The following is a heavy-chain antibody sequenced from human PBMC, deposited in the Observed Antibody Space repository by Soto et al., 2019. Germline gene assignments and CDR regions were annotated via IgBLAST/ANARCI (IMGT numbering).Heavy chain of an antibody. CDR3: ARDPYQWESSGWFANWLDP. Sequence: EVQLVESGGGLVQPGGSLRLSCAASGFTFSNYGMNWVRQAPGKGLEWISYSSPSSTTKFHADSVKGRFTISRDNAKNSLYLQMNSLRDEDTAVYYCARDPYQWESSGWFANWLDPWGQGTLVIVSS. D-gene: IGHD6-19*01. V-gene: IGHV3-48*02. CDR2: SSPSSTTK. J-gene: IGHJ5*02. CDR1: GFTFSNYG.